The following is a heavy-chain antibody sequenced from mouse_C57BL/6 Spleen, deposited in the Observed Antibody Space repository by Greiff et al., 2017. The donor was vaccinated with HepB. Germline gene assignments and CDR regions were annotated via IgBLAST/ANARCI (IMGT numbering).Heavy chain of an antibody. CDR3: ARVDYDSIDY. D-gene: IGHD2-4*01. CDR2: IDPSDSDT. J-gene: IGHJ2*01. CDR1: GYTFTSYW. Sequence: QVHVKQSGAELVRPGSSVTLSCKASGYTFTSYWMHWVQQRPIQGLEWIGNIDPSDSDTHYNQKFKDKATLTVDKSSSTDYMQLSSLTSEDSAVYYWARVDYDSIDYWGQGTTLTVSS. V-gene: IGHV1-52*01.